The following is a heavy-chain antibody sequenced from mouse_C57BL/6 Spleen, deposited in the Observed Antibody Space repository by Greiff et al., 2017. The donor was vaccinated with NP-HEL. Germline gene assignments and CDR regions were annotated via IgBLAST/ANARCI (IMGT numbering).Heavy chain of an antibody. CDR3: ARVHLLGLAMDY. CDR1: GYTFTDYN. Sequence: VQLQQSGPELVKPGASVKIPCKASGYTFTDYNMDWVKQSHGKSLEWIGDINPNNGGTIYNQKFKGKATLTVDKSSSTAYMELRSLTSEDTAVYYCARVHLLGLAMDYWGQGTSVTVSS. V-gene: IGHV1-18*01. D-gene: IGHD3-3*01. CDR2: INPNNGGT. J-gene: IGHJ4*01.